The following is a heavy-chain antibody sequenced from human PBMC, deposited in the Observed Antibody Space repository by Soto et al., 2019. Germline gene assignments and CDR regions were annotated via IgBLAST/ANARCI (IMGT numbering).Heavy chain of an antibody. Sequence: QVQLQESGPGLVKPSETLSLTCTVSGGTISRYYWSWSRQPPGTGLEWIGYGYNTGSTVYNPYFKSRSTISVVTSHDQFSMRLYSLTAAATAVYYCAIDFCGYSAKAGYPLDVWGQGTTVTVSS. CDR1: GGTISRYY. J-gene: IGHJ6*02. V-gene: IGHV4-59*13. CDR2: GYNTGST. D-gene: IGHD3-22*01. CDR3: AIDFCGYSAKAGYPLDV.